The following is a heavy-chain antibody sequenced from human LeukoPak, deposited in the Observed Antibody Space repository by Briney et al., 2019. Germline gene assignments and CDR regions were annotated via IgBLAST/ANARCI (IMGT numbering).Heavy chain of an antibody. V-gene: IGHV3-7*01. CDR3: ARHEDIVEVVAASD. CDR1: GFTFSSYW. CDR2: IKQDGSEK. D-gene: IGHD2-15*01. J-gene: IGHJ4*02. Sequence: GGSLRLSCAASGFTFSSYWMSWVRQAPGKGLEWVANIKQDGSEKYYVDSVKGRFTISRDNAKNSLYLQMKSLRAEDTAVYYCARHEDIVEVVAASDWGQGTLVTVSS.